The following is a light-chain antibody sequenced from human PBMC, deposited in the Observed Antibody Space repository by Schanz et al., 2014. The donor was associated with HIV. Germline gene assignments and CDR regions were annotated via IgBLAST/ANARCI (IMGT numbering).Light chain of an antibody. CDR1: QRVSSN. J-gene: IGKJ5*01. Sequence: EIVMTQSPATLSVSAGERATLSCRASQRVSSNLAWFQQKPGQAPRLLIYGASTRANDIAARFSGSGSETEFTLTISSLQSEDFAVYYCQQYGTSPLTFGQGTRLEI. CDR2: GAS. CDR3: QQYGTSPLT. V-gene: IGKV3-15*01.